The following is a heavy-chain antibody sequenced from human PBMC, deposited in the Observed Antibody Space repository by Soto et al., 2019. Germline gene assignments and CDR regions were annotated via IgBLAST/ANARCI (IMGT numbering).Heavy chain of an antibody. Sequence: QVQLQQWGAGLLKPSETLSLTCAVYGGSFSGYYWNWIRQPPGKGLEWIGEINHSGRTNYNPSLRSRVIISVDTSKNQFSLKRSSVTAAATAVYYCARGGITMVRGRHWFDPWGQGTLVTVSS. J-gene: IGHJ5*02. CDR2: INHSGRT. CDR1: GGSFSGYY. CDR3: ARGGITMVRGRHWFDP. V-gene: IGHV4-34*01. D-gene: IGHD3-10*01.